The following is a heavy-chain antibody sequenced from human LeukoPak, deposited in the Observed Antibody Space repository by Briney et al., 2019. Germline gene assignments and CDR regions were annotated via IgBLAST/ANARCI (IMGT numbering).Heavy chain of an antibody. J-gene: IGHJ5*02. V-gene: IGHV3-74*03. Sequence: PGGSLRLSCAASGFTFSSYAMSWVRQAPGKGLVWVSRISPDGSTTKNADSVKGRFTTSRDNARSTLFLQLNSLRAEDTAVYYCAREINKWFDPWGQGTLVTVSS. CDR3: AREINKWFDP. CDR1: GFTFSSYA. CDR2: ISPDGSTT.